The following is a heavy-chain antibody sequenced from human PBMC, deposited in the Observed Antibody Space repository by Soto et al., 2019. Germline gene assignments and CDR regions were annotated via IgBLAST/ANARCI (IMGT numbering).Heavy chain of an antibody. Sequence: GESLKISCAASGFTFSSYAMSWVRQAPGKGLEWVSAISGSGGSTYYADSVKGRFTISRDNSKNTLYLQMNSLRAEDTAVYYCAKGSRSGLEDAFDIWGQGTMVTVSS. CDR3: AKGSRSGLEDAFDI. V-gene: IGHV3-23*01. J-gene: IGHJ3*02. CDR1: GFTFSSYA. D-gene: IGHD1-1*01. CDR2: ISGSGGST.